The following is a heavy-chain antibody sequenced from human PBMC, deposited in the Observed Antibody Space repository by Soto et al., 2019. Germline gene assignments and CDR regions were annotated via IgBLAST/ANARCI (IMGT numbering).Heavy chain of an antibody. Sequence: PGGSLRLSCAASGFTFSSYAMSWVRRAPGKGLEWVSAISGSGGSTYYADSVKGRFTISRDNSKNTLYLQMNSLRAEDTAVYYCAEDKMDYYGSGSYYNYWTFDYWGQGT. CDR2: ISGSGGST. J-gene: IGHJ4*02. D-gene: IGHD3-10*01. V-gene: IGHV3-23*01. CDR1: GFTFSSYA. CDR3: AEDKMDYYGSGSYYNYWTFDY.